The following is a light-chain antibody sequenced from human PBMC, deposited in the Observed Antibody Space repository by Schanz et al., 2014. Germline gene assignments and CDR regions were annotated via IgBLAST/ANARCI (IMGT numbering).Light chain of an antibody. CDR3: QQYGSSPLT. CDR2: DAS. CDR1: QSVSSSY. Sequence: EIVLTQSPGTLSLSPGERATLSCRASQSVSSSYLAWYQQKPGQAPRLLIYDASNRATGIPARFSGSGSGTDFTLTISGLEPEDFAVYYCQQYGSSPLTFGGGTNVEIK. J-gene: IGKJ4*01. V-gene: IGKV3-20*01.